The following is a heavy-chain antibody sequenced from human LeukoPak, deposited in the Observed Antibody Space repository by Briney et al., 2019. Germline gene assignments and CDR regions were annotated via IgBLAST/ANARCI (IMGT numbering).Heavy chain of an antibody. CDR1: GFTFSSYG. CDR2: ISYDGSNK. CDR3: AKGGPAAATHTYYYYGMDV. V-gene: IGHV3-30*18. D-gene: IGHD6-13*01. Sequence: PGGSLRLSCAASGFTFSSYGMHWVRQAPGKGLEWVAVISYDGSNKYYADSVKGRFTISRDNSKNTLYLQMNSLRAKDTAVYYCAKGGPAAATHTYYYYGMDVWGQGTTVTVSS. J-gene: IGHJ6*02.